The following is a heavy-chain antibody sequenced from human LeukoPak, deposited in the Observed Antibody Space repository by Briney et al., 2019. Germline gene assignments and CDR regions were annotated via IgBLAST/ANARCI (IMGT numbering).Heavy chain of an antibody. D-gene: IGHD1-26*01. CDR1: GYTHTELS. V-gene: IGHV1-24*01. CDR2: FDPEDGET. CDR3: ATFVHGSYWHASHY. J-gene: IGHJ4*02. Sequence: ASVKVSCKVSGYTHTELSMHWVRQAPGKGLEWMGGFDPEDGETIYAQKFQGRVTMTEDTSTDTAYMELSSLRSEDTAVYYCATFVHGSYWHASHYWGQGTLVTVSS.